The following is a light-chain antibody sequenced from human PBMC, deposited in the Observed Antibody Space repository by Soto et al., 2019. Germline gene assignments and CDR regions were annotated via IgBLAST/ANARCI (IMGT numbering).Light chain of an antibody. CDR1: QSVSSSY. CDR3: QQYGSSSWT. J-gene: IGKJ1*01. V-gene: IGKV3-20*01. CDR2: GTS. Sequence: EVVLTQSPGTLSLSPGERATLSCRASQSVSSSYLAWYQQKPGQAPRLLIYGTSSSDTGIPDRFSGSGSGTDFTLTISRLEPEEFAVYYCQQYGSSSWTFGQGTKVEIK.